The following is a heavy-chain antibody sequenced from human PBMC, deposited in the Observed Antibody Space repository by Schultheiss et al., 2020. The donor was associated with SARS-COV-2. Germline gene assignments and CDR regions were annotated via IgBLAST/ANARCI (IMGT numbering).Heavy chain of an antibody. Sequence: SQTLSLTCTVSGGSISSGYYWGWIRQPPGKGLEWIGSIYYSGSTYYNPSLKSRVTISVDTSKNQFSLKLSSVTAADTAVYYCARDRRDGYNYSYYYYYMDVWGQRGHGDHLL. V-gene: IGHV4-39*07. J-gene: IGHJ6*03. CDR2: IYYSGST. CDR3: ARDRRDGYNYSYYYYYMDV. D-gene: IGHD5-24*01. CDR1: GGSISSGYY.